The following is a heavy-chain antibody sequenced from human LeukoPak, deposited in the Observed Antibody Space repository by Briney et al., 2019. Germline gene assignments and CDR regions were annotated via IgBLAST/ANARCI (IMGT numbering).Heavy chain of an antibody. V-gene: IGHV3-66*01. D-gene: IGHD2-15*01. Sequence: TGGSLRLSCAASGFTVSSNYMSWVRQAPGKGLEWVSVIYSGGSTYYADSVKGRFTISRDNSKNTLYLQMNSLRAEDTAVYYCARVKGYCSGGSCSLGYYYYGMDVWGQGTTVTVSS. CDR3: ARVKGYCSGGSCSLGYYYYGMDV. CDR1: GFTVSSNY. CDR2: IYSGGST. J-gene: IGHJ6*02.